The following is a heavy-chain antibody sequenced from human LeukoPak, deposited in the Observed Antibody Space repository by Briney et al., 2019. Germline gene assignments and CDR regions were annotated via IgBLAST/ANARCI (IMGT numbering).Heavy chain of an antibody. Sequence: ASVKVSCKASGYTFTSYYMHWVRQAPGQGLEWMGIINPSGGSTSYAQKFQGRVTMTGDTSISTAYMELSRLRSDDTAVYYCARVPAATWTQNAGGYFDYWGQGTLVTVSS. CDR1: GYTFTSYY. V-gene: IGHV1-46*01. D-gene: IGHD2-2*01. J-gene: IGHJ4*02. CDR2: INPSGGST. CDR3: ARVPAATWTQNAGGYFDY.